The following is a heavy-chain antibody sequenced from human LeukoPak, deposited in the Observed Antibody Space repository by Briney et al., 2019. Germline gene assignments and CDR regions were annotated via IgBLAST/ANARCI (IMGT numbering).Heavy chain of an antibody. J-gene: IGHJ3*02. D-gene: IGHD3-9*01. CDR3: ARGHDILTGYQTNHDAFDI. V-gene: IGHV3-30-3*01. Sequence: PGGSLRLSCAASGFTFSSYAMHWVRQAPGKGLEWVAVISYDGSNKYYADSVKGRFTISRDNSKNTLYLQMNSLRAKDTAVYYCARGHDILTGYQTNHDAFDIWGQGTMVTVSS. CDR1: GFTFSSYA. CDR2: ISYDGSNK.